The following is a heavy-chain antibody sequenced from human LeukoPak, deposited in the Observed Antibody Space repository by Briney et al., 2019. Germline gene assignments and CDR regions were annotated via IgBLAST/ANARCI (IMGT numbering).Heavy chain of an antibody. J-gene: IGHJ4*02. V-gene: IGHV5-10-1*01. CDR1: GYKFTSYW. CDR2: IDPSDSYT. CDR3: ARVLGYSYGWNY. D-gene: IGHD5-18*01. Sequence: HGESLRISCKGSGYKFTSYWINWVRQMPGKGLEWMGRIDPSDSYTMYSPSFQGHVTISADKSIGTAYLQWSSLKASDSAMYYCARVLGYSYGWNYWGQGTLVTVSS.